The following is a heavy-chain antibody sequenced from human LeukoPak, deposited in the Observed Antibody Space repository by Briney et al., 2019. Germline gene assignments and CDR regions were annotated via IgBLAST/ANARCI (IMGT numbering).Heavy chain of an antibody. J-gene: IGHJ3*02. CDR2: IFYSGST. D-gene: IGHD5-18*01. CDR1: GGSVSSGTYY. Sequence: SETLSLTCTVSGGSVSSGTYYWGWIRQPPGKGLEWIGSIFYSGSTYYNPSLKSRVTISVDTSKNQFSLKLSSVTAADTAVYYCARLKGGGYDAFDIWGQGTMVTVSS. CDR3: ARLKGGGYDAFDI. V-gene: IGHV4-39*01.